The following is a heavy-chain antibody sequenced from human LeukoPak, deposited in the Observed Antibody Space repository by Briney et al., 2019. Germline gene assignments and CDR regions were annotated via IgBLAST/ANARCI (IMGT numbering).Heavy chain of an antibody. CDR2: INHSGST. Sequence: SETLSLTCAVHGGSFSGYYWSWIRQPPGKGLEWIGEINHSGSTNYNPSLKSRVTISVDTSKDQFSLKLSSVTAADTAVYYCATWDGSGSTPASLDYWGQGTLVTVSS. CDR1: GGSFSGYY. J-gene: IGHJ4*02. D-gene: IGHD3-10*01. CDR3: ATWDGSGSTPASLDY. V-gene: IGHV4-34*01.